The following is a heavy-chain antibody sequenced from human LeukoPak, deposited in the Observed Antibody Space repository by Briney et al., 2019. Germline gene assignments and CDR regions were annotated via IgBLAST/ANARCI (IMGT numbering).Heavy chain of an antibody. CDR1: GLTLSNYD. CDR3: AKKLPDASSYFDF. V-gene: IGHV3-23*01. CDR2: IGSGGDR. J-gene: IGHJ4*02. D-gene: IGHD6-6*01. Sequence: PGGSLRLSCVASGLTLSNYDTTWVRQAPGEGLEYVSRIGSGGDRFYCGSVKGRFSISRDNSQNTVYLQMNSLRGEDTDIYFCAKKLPDASSYFDFWGQGILVTVSS.